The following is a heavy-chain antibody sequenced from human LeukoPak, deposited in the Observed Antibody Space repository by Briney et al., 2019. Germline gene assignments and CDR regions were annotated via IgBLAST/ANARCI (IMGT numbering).Heavy chain of an antibody. Sequence: SETLSLTCTVSGGSISSYYWSWIRQPAGKGLEWIGRIYTSGSTNYNPSLKSRVTMSVDTSKNQFSLKLSSVTAADTAVYYCARDPSDSSGFDAFDIWGQGTMVTVSS. CDR1: GGSISSYY. CDR2: IYTSGST. D-gene: IGHD3-22*01. J-gene: IGHJ3*02. CDR3: ARDPSDSSGFDAFDI. V-gene: IGHV4-4*07.